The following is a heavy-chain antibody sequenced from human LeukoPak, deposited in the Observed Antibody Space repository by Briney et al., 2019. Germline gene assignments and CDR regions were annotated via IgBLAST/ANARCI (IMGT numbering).Heavy chain of an antibody. Sequence: PGGSLRLSCAASGFTFSSFTMNWVPQAPGKGLEWVSSISSSSSFLYYADSVKGRFTISRDNAKNSLDLQMDSLRAEDTAVYYCAKYAIAAAKYFFDYWGQGTLVTVSS. CDR1: GFTFSSFT. J-gene: IGHJ4*02. V-gene: IGHV3-21*01. D-gene: IGHD6-6*01. CDR3: AKYAIAAAKYFFDY. CDR2: ISSSSSFL.